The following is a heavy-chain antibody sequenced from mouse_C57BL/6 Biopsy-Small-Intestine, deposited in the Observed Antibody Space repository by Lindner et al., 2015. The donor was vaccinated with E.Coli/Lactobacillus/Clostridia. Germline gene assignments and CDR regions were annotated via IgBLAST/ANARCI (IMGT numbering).Heavy chain of an antibody. J-gene: IGHJ2*01. Sequence: VQLQESGAELVRPGTSVKMSCKASGYTFTNYWIGWAKQRPGHGLEWIGDIYPGGGYTNYNEKFKGKATLTADKSSSTAYMQFSSLTSEDSAIYYCARSIYEYFDYWGQGTTLTVSS. V-gene: IGHV1-63*01. CDR3: ARSIYEYFDY. CDR1: GYTFTNYW. CDR2: IYPGGGYT. D-gene: IGHD2-3*01.